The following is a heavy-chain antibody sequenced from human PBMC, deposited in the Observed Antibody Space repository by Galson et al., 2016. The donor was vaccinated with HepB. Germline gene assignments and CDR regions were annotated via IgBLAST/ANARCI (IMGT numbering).Heavy chain of an antibody. CDR3: AREGMLFYMDV. D-gene: IGHD2-8*01. CDR2: INSDNGNT. Sequence: SVKVSCKASGYTFTSYSINWVRQAPGQGLEWMGWINSDNGNTNYAQKVQGRVTTTTDTSTSTVYMELRSLRSDDTALYYCAREGMLFYMDVWGQGTTVIVSS. J-gene: IGHJ6*02. CDR1: GYTFTSYS. V-gene: IGHV1-18*04.